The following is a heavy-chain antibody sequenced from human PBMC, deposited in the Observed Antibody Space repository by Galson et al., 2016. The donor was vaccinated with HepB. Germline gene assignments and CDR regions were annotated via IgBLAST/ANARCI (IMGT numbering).Heavy chain of an antibody. CDR3: ARVGGSSSWYYYYGMDV. CDR2: INPNSGGT. Sequence: SVKVSCKASGYTFTGYYMHWVRQAPGQGLEWMGWINPNSGGTNYAQKFQGRVTMTRDTSISTAYMDLSRLRSDDTAVYYCARVGGSSSWYYYYGMDVWGKGTTVTVSS. J-gene: IGHJ6*04. CDR1: GYTFTGYY. D-gene: IGHD6-6*01. V-gene: IGHV1-2*02.